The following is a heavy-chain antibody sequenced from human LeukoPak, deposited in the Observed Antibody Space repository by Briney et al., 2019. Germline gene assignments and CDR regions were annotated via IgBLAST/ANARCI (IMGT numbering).Heavy chain of an antibody. CDR3: ARHPSEGSGPQLVRTAVYFDY. CDR2: IYHSGST. CDR1: GGSISSSSYS. J-gene: IGHJ4*02. Sequence: SETLSLTCTVSGGSISSSSYSWGPIRQPPGEGLEWIGSIYHSGSTYYNPSLKSRVTISVDTSKNQFSLKLSSVTAADTAVYYCARHPSEGSGPQLVRTAVYFDYWGQGTLVTVSS. V-gene: IGHV4-39*01. D-gene: IGHD6-6*01.